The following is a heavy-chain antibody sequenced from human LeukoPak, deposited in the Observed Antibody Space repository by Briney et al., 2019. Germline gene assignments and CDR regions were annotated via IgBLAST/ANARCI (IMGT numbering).Heavy chain of an antibody. Sequence: GGSLRLSCVASGFTFSSRDWMTWVRQAPGKGLEWVANIKQDGSEKNYVDSVKGRFTISRDNAKNSVDLQMNSLRVEDTAVYYCARGNLYSSPRNWFDPWGQGTLVTVSS. CDR3: ARGNLYSSPRNWFDP. CDR2: IKQDGSEK. CDR1: GFTFSSRDW. D-gene: IGHD6-19*01. J-gene: IGHJ5*02. V-gene: IGHV3-7*01.